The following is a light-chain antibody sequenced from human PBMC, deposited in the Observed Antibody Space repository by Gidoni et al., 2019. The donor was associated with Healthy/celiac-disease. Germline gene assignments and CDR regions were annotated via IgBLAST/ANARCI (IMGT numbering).Light chain of an antibody. V-gene: IGLV1-40*01. CDR3: QSYDSSLSGSVV. CDR2: GNS. J-gene: IGLJ2*01. Sequence: QSVLTQPPSVSGAPGQMVTISCTGSSSNIGAGYDVHWYQQLPGTAPKLPIYGNSHRPSGVPDRFSGSKSGTSASLAITGLQAEDEADYYCQSYDSSLSGSVVFGGGTKLTVL. CDR1: SSNIGAGYD.